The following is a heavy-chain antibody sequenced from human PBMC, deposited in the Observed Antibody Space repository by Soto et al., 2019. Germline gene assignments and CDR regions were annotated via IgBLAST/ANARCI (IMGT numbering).Heavy chain of an antibody. CDR3: ARVRIVVVTTYPGDYYGMDV. CDR2: ISSSGSTI. J-gene: IGHJ6*02. CDR1: GFTFSSYE. V-gene: IGHV3-48*03. D-gene: IGHD2-21*02. Sequence: QSGGSLRLSCAASGFTFSSYEMNWVRQAPGKGLEWASYISSSGSTIYYADSVKGRFTISRDNAKNSLYLQMDGLRAEDTAVYYCARVRIVVVTTYPGDYYGMDVWGQGTTVTVSS.